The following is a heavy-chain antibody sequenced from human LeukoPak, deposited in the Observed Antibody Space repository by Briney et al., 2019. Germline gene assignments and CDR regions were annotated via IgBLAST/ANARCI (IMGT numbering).Heavy chain of an antibody. CDR2: IYYSGST. CDR3: ARAKYPPLQDV. Sequence: TSETLSLTCTVSGGSISSYYWSWIRQPPGKGLEWIGYIYYSGSTNYNPSLKSRVTISVDTSKNQFSLKLSSVTAADTAVYYCARAKYPPLQDVWGKGTTVTISS. J-gene: IGHJ6*04. CDR1: GGSISSYY. V-gene: IGHV4-59*01. D-gene: IGHD2-15*01.